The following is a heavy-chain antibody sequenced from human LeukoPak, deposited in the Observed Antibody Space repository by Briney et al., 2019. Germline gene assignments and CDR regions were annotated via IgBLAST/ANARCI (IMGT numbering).Heavy chain of an antibody. D-gene: IGHD6-13*01. CDR2: IYHSGST. V-gene: IGHV4-4*02. J-gene: IGHJ3*02. CDR1: GGSISSSNW. Sequence: SGTLSLTCAVSGGSISSSNWWSWVRQPPGKGLEWIGEIYHSGSTNYNPSLKSRVTISVDKSKNQFSLKLSTVTAADTAVYYCATLYSSSWDAFDIWGQGTMVTVSS. CDR3: ATLYSSSWDAFDI.